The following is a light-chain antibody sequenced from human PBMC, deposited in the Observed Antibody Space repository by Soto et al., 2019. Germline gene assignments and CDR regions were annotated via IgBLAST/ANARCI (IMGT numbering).Light chain of an antibody. Sequence: DIQMTQSPSSLSASVGDRITITCQASQDISNYLNWYQQKPGKAPKLLIYDASNLETGVPSRFSGCGSGTDFTFTISCLQPEVIATYYCQQYDNLPLTFGQITRLEI. CDR2: DAS. J-gene: IGKJ5*01. CDR3: QQYDNLPLT. V-gene: IGKV1-33*01. CDR1: QDISNY.